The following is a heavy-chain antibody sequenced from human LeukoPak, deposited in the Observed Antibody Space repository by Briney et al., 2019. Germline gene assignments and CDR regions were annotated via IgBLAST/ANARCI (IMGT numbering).Heavy chain of an antibody. V-gene: IGHV3-64D*06. CDR1: GFTFSAYA. Sequence: AGGSLRLSCSASGFTFSAYAMYWVRQAPGKGLEYVSTISNNGDSTYYADSVQGRFTISRDNSKNTLYLQMSSLRAEDTAVYYCGKSDRRDGYNFDYWGQGTLVTVSS. J-gene: IGHJ4*02. CDR2: ISNNGDST. D-gene: IGHD5-24*01. CDR3: GKSDRRDGYNFDY.